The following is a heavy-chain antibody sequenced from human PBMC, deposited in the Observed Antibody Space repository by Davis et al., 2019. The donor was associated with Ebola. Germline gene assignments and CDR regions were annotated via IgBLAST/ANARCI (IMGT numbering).Heavy chain of an antibody. CDR3: ARVKYSSSTYHYYGMDV. CDR2: IDPSDSYT. D-gene: IGHD6-6*01. J-gene: IGHJ6*02. V-gene: IGHV5-10-1*01. CDR1: GYSFTSYW. Sequence: GESLKISCKGSGYSFTSYWISWVRQMPGKGLEWMGRIDPSDSYTNYSPSFQGHVTISADKSISTAYLQWSSLKASDTAMYYCARVKYSSSTYHYYGMDVWGQGTTVTVSS.